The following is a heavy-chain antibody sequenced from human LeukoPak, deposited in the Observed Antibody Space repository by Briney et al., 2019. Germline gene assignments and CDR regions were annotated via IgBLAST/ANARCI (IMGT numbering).Heavy chain of an antibody. J-gene: IGHJ6*02. CDR3: AREDPQTTVPEGMDV. D-gene: IGHD4-17*01. CDR2: IYYSGTT. Sequence: SETLSLTCTVSGGSISYYYWSWIRQSPGKGLEWIGYIYYSGTTSYNPSLKSRVTISVDTSKNQFSLQLRSVTAADTAVYYCAREDPQTTVPEGMDVWGQGTTVTVSS. V-gene: IGHV4-59*01. CDR1: GGSISYYY.